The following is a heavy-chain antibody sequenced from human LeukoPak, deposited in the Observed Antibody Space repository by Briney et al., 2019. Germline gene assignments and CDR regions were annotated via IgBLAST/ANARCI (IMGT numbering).Heavy chain of an antibody. D-gene: IGHD1-26*01. V-gene: IGHV3-23*01. CDR1: GFTFNSYA. CDR3: ARDRGASGNYRHFDY. CDR2: LSGSGVYT. Sequence: GGALRLSCAASGFTFNSYAMSWVRQAPGKGLHWVSTLSGSGVYTYYADSVKGRFTISTDNSKNTLYLQMNSVRDEDTAVYYCARDRGASGNYRHFDYWGQGTLVT. J-gene: IGHJ4*02.